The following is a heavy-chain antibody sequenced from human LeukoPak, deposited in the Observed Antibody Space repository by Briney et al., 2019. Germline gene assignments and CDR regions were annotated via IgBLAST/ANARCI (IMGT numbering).Heavy chain of an antibody. CDR3: AKAGRTYYYDSSGCLDY. CDR1: GFTFSSYG. Sequence: GGSLRLSCAASGFTFSSYGMHWVRQAPGKGLEWVAVISYDGSNKYYADSVKGRFTISRYNSKNTLYLQMNSLRAEDTAVYYCAKAGRTYYYDSSGCLDYWGQGTLVTVSS. J-gene: IGHJ4*02. CDR2: ISYDGSNK. D-gene: IGHD3-22*01. V-gene: IGHV3-30*18.